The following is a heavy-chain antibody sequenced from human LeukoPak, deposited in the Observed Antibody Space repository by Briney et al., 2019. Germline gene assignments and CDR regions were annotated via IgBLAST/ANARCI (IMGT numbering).Heavy chain of an antibody. D-gene: IGHD6-19*01. V-gene: IGHV3-49*04. CDR3: TRRAGWLDY. CDR2: IRSKAYGGTT. CDR1: GFTFGDYA. J-gene: IGHJ4*02. Sequence: PGRSLRLSCTASGFTFGDYAMTWVRQAPGKGLEWVGFIRSKAYGGTTEYAASVKGRFTISRDDSKSIAYLQMNSLKTEDTAVYYCTRRAGWLDYWGQGTLVTVSS.